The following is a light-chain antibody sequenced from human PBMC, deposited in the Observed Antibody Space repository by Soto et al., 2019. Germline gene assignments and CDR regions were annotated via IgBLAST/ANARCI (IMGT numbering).Light chain of an antibody. CDR2: DVY. CDR3: CSYAGTYTYV. Sequence: QSALTQPRSVSGSPGQSVTISCTGTSSDVGAYVYVSWYQNQPGSAPKLIIYDVYKRPSGVPDRFSGSKSGDTASLTISGLQADDEADYYCCSYAGTYTYVFGTGTKLTV. J-gene: IGLJ1*01. V-gene: IGLV2-11*01. CDR1: SSDVGAYVY.